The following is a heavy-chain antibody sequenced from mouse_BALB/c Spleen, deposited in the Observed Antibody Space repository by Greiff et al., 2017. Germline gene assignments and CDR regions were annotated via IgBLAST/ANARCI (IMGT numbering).Heavy chain of an antibody. D-gene: IGHD3-1*01. J-gene: IGHJ4*01. CDR3: ASGGLGLYYYAMDY. CDR2: IYPGNVNT. V-gene: IGHV1S56*01. CDR1: GYTFTSYY. Sequence: QVQLKESGPELVKPGASVRISCKASGYTFTSYYIHWVKQRPGQGLEWIGWIYPGNVNTKYNEKFKGKATLTADKSSSTAYMQLSSLTSEDSAVYFCASGGLGLYYYAMDYWGQGTSVTVSS.